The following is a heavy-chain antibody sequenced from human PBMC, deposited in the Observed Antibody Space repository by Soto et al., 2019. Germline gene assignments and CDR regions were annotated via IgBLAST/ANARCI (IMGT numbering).Heavy chain of an antibody. J-gene: IGHJ6*02. CDR3: ARAAVVSGATYYYYAMDA. V-gene: IGHV1-69*01. D-gene: IGHD2-2*01. Sequence: QVQLVQSGAEVKKPGSSVKVSCKASAGTFRSYAFSWVRQAPGQGLEWMGRIIPMFATPKYAQKFQGRVTISADESTRTAYMELSRLRYEDTAVYYCARAAVVSGATYYYYAMDAWGQGTTVTVSS. CDR2: IIPMFATP. CDR1: AGTFRSYA.